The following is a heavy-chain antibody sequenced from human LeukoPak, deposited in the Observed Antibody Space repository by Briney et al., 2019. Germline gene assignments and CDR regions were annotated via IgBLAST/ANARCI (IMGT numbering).Heavy chain of an antibody. CDR1: GYTFTSYG. D-gene: IGHD6-13*01. CDR2: INTNPGNP. CDR3: ATRYSTSHYYYLDV. J-gene: IGHJ6*03. V-gene: IGHV7-4-1*02. Sequence: ASVKVSCKASGYTFTSYGISWVRQVPGQGLEWMGWINTNPGNPTFAQGFTGRFVFSLDTSVSTAYLQINSLTTDDTAVYFCATRYSTSHYYYLDVWGKGTTVTVSS.